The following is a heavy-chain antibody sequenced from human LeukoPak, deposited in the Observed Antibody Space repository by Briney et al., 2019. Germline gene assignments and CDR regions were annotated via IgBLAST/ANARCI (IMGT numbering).Heavy chain of an antibody. V-gene: IGHV3-30*18. CDR1: GFPFSSYG. CDR3: AKDPRPVAATPVADFDY. Sequence: GGSLKLSCAASGFPFSSYGMHWVRPAPGKGLEWVAVISYDGSNKYYADSVKGRFTISRDNSKNTLYLQMNSLRAEDTAVYYCAKDPRPVAATPVADFDYWGQGTLVTVSS. J-gene: IGHJ4*02. D-gene: IGHD2-15*01. CDR2: ISYDGSNK.